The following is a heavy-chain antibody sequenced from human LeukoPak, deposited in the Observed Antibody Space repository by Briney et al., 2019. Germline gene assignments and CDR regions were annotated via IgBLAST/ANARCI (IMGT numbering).Heavy chain of an antibody. D-gene: IGHD1-26*01. J-gene: IGHJ4*02. V-gene: IGHV4-39*02. Sequence: SETLSLTCSVSGGSINRSSYYWGWIRQAPGEGLEWMGSVYYDGNTYYNPNPSLKSRATVSMDTSRNQFSLKLRSVTAADTAVYYCTKDSGHHRTDCWGQGTLVTVSS. CDR2: VYYDGNT. CDR1: GGSINRSSYY. CDR3: TKDSGHHRTDC.